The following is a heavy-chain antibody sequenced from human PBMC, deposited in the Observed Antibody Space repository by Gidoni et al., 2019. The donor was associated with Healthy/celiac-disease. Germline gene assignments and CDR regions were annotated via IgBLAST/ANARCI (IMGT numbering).Heavy chain of an antibody. CDR2: INPSGGST. V-gene: IGHV1-46*01. J-gene: IGHJ4*02. D-gene: IGHD2-2*01. Sequence: VRQAPGQGLEWMGIINPSGGSTSYAQKFQGRVTMTRDTSTSTVYMELSSLRSEDTAVYYCAREKIYCSSTSCRALDYWGQGTLVTVAS. CDR3: AREKIYCSSTSCRALDY.